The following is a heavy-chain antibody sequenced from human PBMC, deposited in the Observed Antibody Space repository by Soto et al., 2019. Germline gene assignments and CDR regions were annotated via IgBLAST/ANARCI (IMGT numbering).Heavy chain of an antibody. J-gene: IGHJ6*02. V-gene: IGHV4-34*01. D-gene: IGHD6-19*01. CDR1: GGSFSFYY. CDR2: INHRGST. Sequence: SETLSLTCTVYGGSFSFYYWTWIRQPPGKGLEWIGEINHRGSTNYNPSLKSRVTISVDTSKNQFALKLKSVTAADTSLYYCERRAFSSRGMDVWGQGTTVTVSS. CDR3: ERRAFSSRGMDV.